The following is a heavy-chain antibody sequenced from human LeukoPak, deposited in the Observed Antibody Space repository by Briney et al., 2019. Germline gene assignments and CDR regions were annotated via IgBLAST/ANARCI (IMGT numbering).Heavy chain of an antibody. D-gene: IGHD2-2*01. CDR1: GGTFSSYA. CDR3: ARARLYCSSTSCYPGGNWFDP. Sequence: GASVKVSCKASGGTFSSYAISWVRQAPGQGLEWMGRINPNSGGTNYAQKFQGRVTMTRDTSISTAYMELSRLRSDDTAVYYCARARLYCSSTSCYPGGNWFDPWGQGTLVTVSS. V-gene: IGHV1-2*06. J-gene: IGHJ5*02. CDR2: INPNSGGT.